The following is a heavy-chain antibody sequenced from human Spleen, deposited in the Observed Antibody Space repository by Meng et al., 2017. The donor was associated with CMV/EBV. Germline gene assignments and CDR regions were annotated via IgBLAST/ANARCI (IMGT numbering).Heavy chain of an antibody. CDR2: IYPGDSYT. D-gene: IGHD1-26*01. CDR1: GYSFTNYW. CDR3: ARGTSGSYRTGLGY. J-gene: IGHJ4*02. Sequence: GESLKISCQGSGYSFTNYWIGWVRQMPGRGLEWMGIIYPGDSYTNYSPSFEGQVTISADKSISTAYLQWSSLKASDTAMYYCARGTSGSYRTGLGYWGQGTLVTVSS. V-gene: IGHV5-51*01.